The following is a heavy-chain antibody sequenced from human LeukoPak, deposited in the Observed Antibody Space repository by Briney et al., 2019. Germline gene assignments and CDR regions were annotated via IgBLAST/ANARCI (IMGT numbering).Heavy chain of an antibody. J-gene: IGHJ3*02. V-gene: IGHV4-59*08. D-gene: IGHD4-23*01. CDR2: FYYVGST. Sequence: SETLSLTCTVSGGSINNYYWSWLRQPPGRGLEWIGYFYYVGSTNSNPSLKSRVTISMDTSKSQVSLKLTSVTAADTAVYYCATNYDGVLNDALDIWGQGIMVAVSS. CDR1: GGSINNYY. CDR3: ATNYDGVLNDALDI.